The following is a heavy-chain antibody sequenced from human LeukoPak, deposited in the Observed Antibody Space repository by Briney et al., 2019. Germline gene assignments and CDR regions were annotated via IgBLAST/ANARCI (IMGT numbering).Heavy chain of an antibody. CDR2: INPISGTA. V-gene: IGHV1-69*01. CDR1: GGTFSSYA. J-gene: IGHJ4*02. D-gene: IGHD3-10*01. Sequence: SVKVSCKASGGTFSSYAISWVRQAPGQGLEWMGGINPISGTANYAQKFQGRVTITADESTSTAYMELSSLRSEDTAVYYCASSPIGITMVRYRYYFDYWGQGTLVTVSS. CDR3: ASSPIGITMVRYRYYFDY.